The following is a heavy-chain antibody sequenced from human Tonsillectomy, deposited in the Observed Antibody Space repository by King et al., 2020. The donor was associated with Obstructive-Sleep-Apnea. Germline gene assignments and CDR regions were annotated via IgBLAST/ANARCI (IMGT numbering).Heavy chain of an antibody. J-gene: IGHJ4*02. CDR3: ARGSMVRGVTAYFDS. CDR1: GFTFSAYW. V-gene: IGHV3-7*01. Sequence: VQLVESGGGLVQPGGSLRVSCAASGFTFSAYWMSWVRQAPGKGPEWVANIKQDGSEKYYVDSVRGRFTIARDNAKNSLYLQINSLGVEDTAIYYCARGSMVRGVTAYFDSWGQGTLVTVSS. CDR2: IKQDGSEK. D-gene: IGHD3-10*01.